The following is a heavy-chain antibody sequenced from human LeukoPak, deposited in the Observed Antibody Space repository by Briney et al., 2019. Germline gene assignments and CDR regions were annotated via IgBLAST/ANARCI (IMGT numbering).Heavy chain of an antibody. D-gene: IGHD2-15*01. CDR2: IYYSGST. V-gene: IGHV4-59*01. Sequence: PSETLSLTCTVSGGSITSYYWSWIRQPPGKGLEWIGYIYYSGSTNYNPSLESRVTISVDTSKNQFSLKLSSVTAADTAVYYCARGGGIFTYYYYMDVWGKGTTVTISS. CDR1: GGSITSYY. J-gene: IGHJ6*03. CDR3: ARGGGIFTYYYYMDV.